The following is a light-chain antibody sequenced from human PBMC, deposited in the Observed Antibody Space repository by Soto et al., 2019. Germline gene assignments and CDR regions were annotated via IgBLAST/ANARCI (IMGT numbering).Light chain of an antibody. Sequence: EIVLTQSPCTLSLSPVERATLSCSASQSVSSSYLAWCQQKPGQAPRLLIYGASSRATGIPDRFSGSGSGTDFTLTISRLEPEDFAVYYCQQYGSSPFTFGPGTKVDIK. V-gene: IGKV3-20*01. CDR1: QSVSSSY. J-gene: IGKJ3*01. CDR3: QQYGSSPFT. CDR2: GAS.